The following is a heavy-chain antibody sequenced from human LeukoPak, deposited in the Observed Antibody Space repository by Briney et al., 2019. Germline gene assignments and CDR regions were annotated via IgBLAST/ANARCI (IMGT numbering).Heavy chain of an antibody. CDR3: VHDGDAYNSFDY. D-gene: IGHD5-24*01. J-gene: IGHJ4*02. Sequence: GGSLRLSCAASGFTFSSYAMSWVRQAPGKGLEWVSTISVSGGTTYYADPVKGRFTISRDNSRNTLYLQMNSLRAEDTAIFYCVHDGDAYNSFDYWGQGTLVTVSS. CDR1: GFTFSSYA. CDR2: ISVSGGTT. V-gene: IGHV3-23*01.